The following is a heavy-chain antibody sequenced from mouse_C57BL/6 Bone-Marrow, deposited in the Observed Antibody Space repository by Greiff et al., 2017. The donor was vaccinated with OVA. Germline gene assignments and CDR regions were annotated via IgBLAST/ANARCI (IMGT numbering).Heavy chain of an antibody. V-gene: IGHV1-42*01. CDR2: INPSTGGT. D-gene: IGHD2-3*01. CDR3: ARAGYYYYAMDY. CDR1: GYSFTGYY. J-gene: IGHJ4*01. Sequence: VQLQQSGPELVKPGASVKISCKASGYSFTGYYMNWVKQSPEKSLGWIGEINPSTGGTTYNQKFKAKATLTVDKSSSTAYMQLKSLTSEDSAVYYCARAGYYYYAMDYWGQGTSVTVSS.